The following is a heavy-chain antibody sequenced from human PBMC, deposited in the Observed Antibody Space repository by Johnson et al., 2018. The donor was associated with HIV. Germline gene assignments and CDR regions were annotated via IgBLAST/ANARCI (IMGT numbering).Heavy chain of an antibody. CDR3: WGYSTSANAAFGI. Sequence: QVQLVESGGGVVQSGRSLRLSCAASGVSFSDYAMHWVRQAPGKGLEWVAVIWFDGSKKYYTDSVKGRFTISRDNSKNTLFLQMNSLRAEDTAVYYCWGYSTSANAAFGIRGQGTMVTVSS. D-gene: IGHD6-6*01. CDR2: IWFDGSKK. V-gene: IGHV3-33*01. J-gene: IGHJ3*02. CDR1: GVSFSDYA.